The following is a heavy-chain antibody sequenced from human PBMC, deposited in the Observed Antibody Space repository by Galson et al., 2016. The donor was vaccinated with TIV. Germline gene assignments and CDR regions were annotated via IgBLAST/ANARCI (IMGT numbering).Heavy chain of an antibody. D-gene: IGHD4-17*01. V-gene: IGHV2-70*11. CDR2: IDWDGDK. Sequence: PALVKPTQTLTLTCTFSGFSLNSDGMCVSWIRQPPGKALEWLARIDWDGDKYYSTFLQTRLTISKDTSKNQVVLTMTNMDPVATATYYCVRTPYGDSFCWYFGLWGRGTLVTVSS. CDR3: VRTPYGDSFCWYFGL. J-gene: IGHJ2*01. CDR1: GFSLNSDGMC.